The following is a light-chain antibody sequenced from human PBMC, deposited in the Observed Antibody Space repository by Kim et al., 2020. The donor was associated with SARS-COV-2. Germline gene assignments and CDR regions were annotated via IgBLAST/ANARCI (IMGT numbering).Light chain of an antibody. J-gene: IGLJ2*01. CDR2: GRN. CDR3: HSRDTSGNRVV. Sequence: SSELTQDPTVSVALGQTVTITCQGDSLTAYYASWYQQKPGQAPVLVLYGRNNRPSGIPDRFSGSSSGQTSSLTIIGAQAEDEADYYCHSRDTSGNRVVFGGGTKVTVL. CDR1: SLTAYY. V-gene: IGLV3-19*01.